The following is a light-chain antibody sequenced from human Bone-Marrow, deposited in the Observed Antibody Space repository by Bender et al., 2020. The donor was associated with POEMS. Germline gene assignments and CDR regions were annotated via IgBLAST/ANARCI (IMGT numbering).Light chain of an antibody. CDR2: GYN. Sequence: QSVLTQPPSVSGAPGQRVTISCTGSSSNTGSGYDINWYQHLPGTAPKLLIYGYNNRPSGVPDRFSGSKSGNTASLTISGLQTEDEADYYCCSYAGGSTFESVFGGGTRLTVL. CDR3: CSYAGGSTFESV. V-gene: IGLV1-40*01. CDR1: SSNTGSGYD. J-gene: IGLJ3*02.